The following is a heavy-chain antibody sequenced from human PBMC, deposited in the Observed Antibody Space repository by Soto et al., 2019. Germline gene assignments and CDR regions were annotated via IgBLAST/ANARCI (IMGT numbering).Heavy chain of an antibody. CDR1: GGTFGDYG. V-gene: IGHV1-69*01. J-gene: IGHJ6*04. CDR3: ARDAGEGGMDV. D-gene: IGHD3-10*01. Sequence: QMHLVQSGPEVRKPGSSVKVSCKASGGTFGDYGIDWVRQAPGHGLEWMGGILPVVRTPRHAQKFEGRVSLTVDEVTNTACKELKSQRPEDTATYYCARDAGEGGMDVWGKGTTVIVSS. CDR2: ILPVVRTP.